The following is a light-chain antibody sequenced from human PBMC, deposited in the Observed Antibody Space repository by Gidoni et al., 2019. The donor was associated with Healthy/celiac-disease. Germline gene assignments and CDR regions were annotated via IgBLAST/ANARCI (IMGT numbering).Light chain of an antibody. CDR3: QQYDNLLRGT. Sequence: DIQMTQSPSSLSASVGDRVTITCQASQDISNYLNWYQQKPGKAPKHLIYDASNLETGVPSRFSGSGSGTDFTFTISSLQPEDIATYYCQQYDNLLRGTFGQXTRLEIK. J-gene: IGKJ5*01. CDR2: DAS. CDR1: QDISNY. V-gene: IGKV1-33*01.